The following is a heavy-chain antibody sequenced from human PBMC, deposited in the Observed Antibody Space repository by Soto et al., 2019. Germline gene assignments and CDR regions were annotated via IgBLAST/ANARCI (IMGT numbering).Heavy chain of an antibody. D-gene: IGHD3-10*01. CDR1: GGTFSSYA. CDR3: ARSVRGRDHYYYGMDV. Sequence: ASVKVCCKASGGTFSSYASRWVRQAHGQGLEWMGGIIPIFGTANYAQKFQGRVTITADESTSTAYMELSSLRSEDTAVYYCARSVRGRDHYYYGMDVWGQGATVTVSS. CDR2: IIPIFGTA. V-gene: IGHV1-69*13. J-gene: IGHJ6*02.